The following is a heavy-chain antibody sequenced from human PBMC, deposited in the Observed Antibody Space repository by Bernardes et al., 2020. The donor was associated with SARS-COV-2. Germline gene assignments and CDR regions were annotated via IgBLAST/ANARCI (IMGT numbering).Heavy chain of an antibody. V-gene: IGHV3-23*01. Sequence: GGSLSRSCAASGFTFTNYALTWVRQAPGKGPEWVSTISPSGGSTHYADSVKGRFTISRDTSKNTLYLQMHGLRTEDTAVYYCAKGAFYYDSTGYRHFDNWGQGTLVTVSS. CDR1: GFTFTNYA. CDR2: ISPSGGST. CDR3: AKGAFYYDSTGYRHFDN. J-gene: IGHJ4*02. D-gene: IGHD3-22*01.